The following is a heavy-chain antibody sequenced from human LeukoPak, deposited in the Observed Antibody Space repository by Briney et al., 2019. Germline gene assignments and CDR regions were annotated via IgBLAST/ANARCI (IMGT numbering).Heavy chain of an antibody. CDR3: ARVRSMITMVRGGPNDAFDI. CDR2: ISAYNGNT. D-gene: IGHD3-10*01. Sequence: ASVKVSCKASGYTFTSYGISWVRQAPGQGLEWMGWISAYNGNTNYAQKLQGRVTMTTDTSTSTAYMELRSLRSDDTAVYYCARVRSMITMVRGGPNDAFDIWGQGTMVTVSS. J-gene: IGHJ3*02. CDR1: GYTFTSYG. V-gene: IGHV1-18*04.